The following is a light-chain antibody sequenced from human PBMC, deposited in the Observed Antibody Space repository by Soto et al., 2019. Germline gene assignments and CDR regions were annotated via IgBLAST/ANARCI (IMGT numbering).Light chain of an antibody. Sequence: ENVLTQSPDTLSLSPGERATLSCSASQSVGSKYFAWYQQKPGQAPRLVIYGTSFRYTGIPDRFSGSGSGTDFTLTISRLEAEDFAVYYCQQDGTSPWTFGQGTMVEI. V-gene: IGKV3-20*01. J-gene: IGKJ1*01. CDR1: QSVGSKY. CDR3: QQDGTSPWT. CDR2: GTS.